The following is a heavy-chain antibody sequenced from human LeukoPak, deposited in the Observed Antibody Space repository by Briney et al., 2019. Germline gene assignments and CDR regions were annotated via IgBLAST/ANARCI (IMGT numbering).Heavy chain of an antibody. Sequence: PGGSLRLSCAASGFSVSNNYMMWVRQAPGKGLEWVSVIYSGGTTHYADSVKGRFTISRDNSKNTLSLQMNSLRAEDTAVYFCARMNSLRYSSRWFIDYWGQGTLVTVSS. D-gene: IGHD6-13*01. J-gene: IGHJ4*02. CDR3: ARMNSLRYSSRWFIDY. CDR1: GFSVSNNY. CDR2: IYSGGTT. V-gene: IGHV3-53*01.